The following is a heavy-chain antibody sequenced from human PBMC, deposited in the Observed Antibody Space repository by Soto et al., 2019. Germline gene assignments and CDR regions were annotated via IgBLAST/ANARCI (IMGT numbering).Heavy chain of an antibody. J-gene: IGHJ4*02. V-gene: IGHV1-69*01. CDR3: ARDPMANNFASSFDY. D-gene: IGHD5-12*01. Sequence: QVQLVQSGAEVKKPGSTVKVSCKASGGTFSSYAISWVRQAPGQGLEWMGGIIPIFGTANYAQKFQGRVTITADESTSTAYMELSSLRSEDTAVYYCARDPMANNFASSFDYWGQGTLVTVSS. CDR2: IIPIFGTA. CDR1: GGTFSSYA.